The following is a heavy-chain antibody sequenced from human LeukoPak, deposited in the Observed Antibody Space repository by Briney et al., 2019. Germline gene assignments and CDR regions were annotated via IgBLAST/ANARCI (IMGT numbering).Heavy chain of an antibody. D-gene: IGHD1-26*01. CDR2: INPNSGGT. V-gene: IGHV1-2*02. CDR3: AIPRGSYEAFDI. Sequence: RASVKVSCKASGYTFTGYYMHWVRQAPGQGLEWMGWINPNSGGTNYAQKFQGRVTMTRDTSISTAYMELSRLRSDDTAVYYCAIPRGSYEAFDIWGQGTMVTVSS. CDR1: GYTFTGYY. J-gene: IGHJ3*02.